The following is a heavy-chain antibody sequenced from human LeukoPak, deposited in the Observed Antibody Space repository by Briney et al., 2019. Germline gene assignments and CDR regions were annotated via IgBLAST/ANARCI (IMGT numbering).Heavy chain of an antibody. CDR3: ARLGGGSSWSNFDF. CDR1: GYTFTGYY. CDR2: ISPNSGAT. V-gene: IGHV1-2*02. Sequence: GASVKVSCKASGYTFTGYYMHWVRQAPGQGLEWMGWISPNSGATNYAQNFQARVTMTGDTSISTAYMELSSLRSDDTAVYYCARLGGGSSWSNFDFWGQGTLVTVSS. J-gene: IGHJ4*02. D-gene: IGHD6-13*01.